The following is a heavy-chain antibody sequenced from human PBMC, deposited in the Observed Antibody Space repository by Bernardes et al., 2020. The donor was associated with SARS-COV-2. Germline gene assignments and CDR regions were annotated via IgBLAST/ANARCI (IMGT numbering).Heavy chain of an antibody. D-gene: IGHD2-21*02. J-gene: IGHJ4*02. CDR3: ARTRTTISTTGIPVDY. CDR2: INPNTGGT. V-gene: IGHV1-2*02. Sequence: ASVKVSCKASGYTFTGYFIHWVRQAPGQRREWMGWINPNTGGTNYAQKFQGRVTMTRDTSITTAYMELSRLGSDDTAIYYCARTRTTISTTGIPVDYWGQGTLVTVSS. CDR1: GYTFTGYF.